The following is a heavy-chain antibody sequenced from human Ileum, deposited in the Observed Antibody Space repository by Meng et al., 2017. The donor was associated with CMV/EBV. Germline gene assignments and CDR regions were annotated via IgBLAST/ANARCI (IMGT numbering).Heavy chain of an antibody. J-gene: IGHJ4*01. CDR2: INERGSTI. Sequence: SLRLSCAASGFTFTDDWMTWIRQAPGKGLEWSSYINERGSTIYYADSVKGRFTVSRDNAKNSVYLQMKSLRAEDTAVYYCARLGQFDYWGHGTLVTVSS. CDR1: GFTFTDDW. V-gene: IGHV3-11*01. CDR3: ARLGQFDY.